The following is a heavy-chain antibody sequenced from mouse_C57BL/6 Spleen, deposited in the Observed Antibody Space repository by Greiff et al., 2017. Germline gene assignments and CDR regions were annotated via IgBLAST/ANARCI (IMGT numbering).Heavy chain of an antibody. CDR2: ISRGSSTI. CDR3: AKLFITTVVAPDY. CDR1: GFTFSDYG. J-gene: IGHJ4*01. Sequence: EVHLVESGGGLVKPGGSLKLSCAASGFTFSDYGMHWVRQAPEKGLEWVAYISRGSSTIYYADTVKGRFTISRDNAKNTLFLQMTSLRSEDTAMYDCAKLFITTVVAPDYWGQGTSVTVSS. D-gene: IGHD1-1*01. V-gene: IGHV5-17*01.